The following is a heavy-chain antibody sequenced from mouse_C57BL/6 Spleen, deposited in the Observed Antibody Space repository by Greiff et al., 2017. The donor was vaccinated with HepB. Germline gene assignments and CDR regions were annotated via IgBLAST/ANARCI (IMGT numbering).Heavy chain of an antibody. J-gene: IGHJ3*01. CDR3: ASGEIKSPYYYGSSYGAY. V-gene: IGHV1-39*01. D-gene: IGHD1-1*01. CDR1: GYSFTDYN. CDR2: INPNYGTT. Sequence: VQLQQSGPELVKPGASVKISCKASGYSFTDYNMNWVKQSNGKSLEWIGVINPNYGTTSYNQKFKGKATLTVDQSSSTAYMQLNSLTSEDSAVYYCASGEIKSPYYYGSSYGAYWGQGTLVTVSA.